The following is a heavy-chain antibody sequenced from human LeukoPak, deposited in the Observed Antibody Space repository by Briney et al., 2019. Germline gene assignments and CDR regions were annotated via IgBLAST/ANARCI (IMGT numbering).Heavy chain of an antibody. V-gene: IGHV4-59*11. CDR2: IYYSGST. D-gene: IGHD6-6*01. CDR3: ARMQYSSSSLFDY. J-gene: IGHJ4*02. CDR1: GGSFSSHY. Sequence: PSETLSLTCAVYGGSFSSHYWSWIRQPPGKGLEWIGYIYYSGSTNYNPSLKSRVTISVDTSKNQFSLKLSSVTAADTAVYYCARMQYSSSSLFDYWGQGTLVTVSS.